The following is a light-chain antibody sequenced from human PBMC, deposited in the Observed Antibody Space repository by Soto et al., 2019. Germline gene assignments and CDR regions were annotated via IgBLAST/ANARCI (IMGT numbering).Light chain of an antibody. CDR2: DVS. CDR3: SSYTSSSTPFYV. J-gene: IGLJ1*01. CDR1: SSDVCGYNY. V-gene: IGLV2-14*01. Sequence: QSALTQPASVSGSPGQSITISCTGTSSDVCGYNYVSWYQQHPGKVPKLMIYDVSNRPSGVSNRFSGSKSGNTASLTISGLQAEDEADYYCSSYTSSSTPFYVFGTGTKVTVL.